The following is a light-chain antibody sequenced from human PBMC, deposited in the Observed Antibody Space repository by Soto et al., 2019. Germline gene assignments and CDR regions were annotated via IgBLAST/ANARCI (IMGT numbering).Light chain of an antibody. J-gene: IGKJ5*01. CDR1: QSRLHSNGYNY. CDR2: LGS. CDR3: VQALQTPPT. V-gene: IGKV2-28*01. Sequence: DIVMTQSPLSLPVTPGEPASISCRSSQSRLHSNGYNYLDWYLQKPGQCPQLLIYLGSNRASGVPDRFSGSGSGTDFTLIISRVEAEDVGVYYCVQALQTPPTFGQGTRLEIK.